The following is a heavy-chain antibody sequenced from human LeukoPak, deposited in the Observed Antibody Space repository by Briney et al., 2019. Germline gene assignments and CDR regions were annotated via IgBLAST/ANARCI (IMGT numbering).Heavy chain of an antibody. Sequence: ASVKVSCKASGYTFTGYYMHWVRQAPGQGLEWMGWINPNSGGTNYAQKFQGWVTMTRDTSISTAYMELSRLRSDDTSVYYCAREKEDDGSYASDIWGQGTMVTVSS. CDR3: AREKEDDGSYASDI. CDR2: INPNSGGT. V-gene: IGHV1-2*04. J-gene: IGHJ3*02. CDR1: GYTFTGYY. D-gene: IGHD3-10*01.